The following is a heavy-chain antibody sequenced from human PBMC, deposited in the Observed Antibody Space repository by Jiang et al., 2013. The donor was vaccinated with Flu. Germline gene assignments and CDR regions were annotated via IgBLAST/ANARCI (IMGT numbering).Heavy chain of an antibody. CDR3: ARQVRRGVFDY. CDR1: GFSFTTYW. J-gene: IGHJ4*02. CDR2: INPDDSDT. V-gene: IGHV5-51*01. Sequence: GAEVKKAGESLKISCKGSGFSFTTYWIGWVRQMPGKGLEWMGIINPDDSDTRYSPSFQGQVTMSADKSISTAYLQWSSLQASDTAMYYCARQVRRGVFDYLGQGTLVTVSS.